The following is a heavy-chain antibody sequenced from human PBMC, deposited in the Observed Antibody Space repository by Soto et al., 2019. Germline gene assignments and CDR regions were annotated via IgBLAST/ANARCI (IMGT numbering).Heavy chain of an antibody. V-gene: IGHV1-18*01. Sequence: GASVKVSCKDSGYTFTSYGISCVRQAPGQGLEWMGWISAYNGNTNYAQKFQGRVTMTTDTSTSTAYMELGSLRSDDTAVYYCARVLRSNLNHYDSSDENWFETWGQGTLVTVSS. CDR2: ISAYNGNT. CDR1: GYTFTSYG. CDR3: ARVLRSNLNHYDSSDENWFET. D-gene: IGHD3-22*01. J-gene: IGHJ5*02.